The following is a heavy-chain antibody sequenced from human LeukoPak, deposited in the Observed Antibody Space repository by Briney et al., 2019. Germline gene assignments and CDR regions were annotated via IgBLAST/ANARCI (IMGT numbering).Heavy chain of an antibody. Sequence: SETLSLTCTVSGGSISSYYWSWIRQPPGKGLEWIGYIYYSGSTNYNPSLKSRVTISVDTSKNQFSLRLSSVTAADTAVYYCARDSSGSSFKFLDLWGQGTLVTVSS. CDR1: GGSISSYY. D-gene: IGHD3-22*01. J-gene: IGHJ5*02. CDR2: IYYSGST. CDR3: ARDSSGSSFKFLDL. V-gene: IGHV4-59*01.